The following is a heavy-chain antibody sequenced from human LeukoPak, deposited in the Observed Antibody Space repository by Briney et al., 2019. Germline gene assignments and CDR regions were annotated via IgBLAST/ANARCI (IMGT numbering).Heavy chain of an antibody. Sequence: ASVKVSCKASGGTFSTYPISWVRQAPGQGLEWMGGIIPIVGIANYAQKFRGRVTITADKSTNTAYMELSSLRSEDTAVYYCARDGEMAAIYFDYWRQRSLVTVYS. D-gene: IGHD5-24*01. V-gene: IGHV1-69*10. CDR1: GGTFSTYP. J-gene: IGHJ4*02. CDR2: IIPIVGIA. CDR3: ARDGEMAAIYFDY.